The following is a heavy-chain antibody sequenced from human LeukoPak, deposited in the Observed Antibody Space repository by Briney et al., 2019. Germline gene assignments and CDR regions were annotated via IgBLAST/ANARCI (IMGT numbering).Heavy chain of an antibody. V-gene: IGHV1-8*03. CDR3: AREPPTGATDYYYYMDV. CDR2: KNPNSGNT. Sequence: ASVKVSCKASGYTFTSYDINWVRQAPGQGLEWLGWKNPNSGNTGYAQKFQGRVTISTNISISTAYMELSSLRSEDTAVYYCAREPPTGATDYYYYMDVWGKGTTVTVSS. D-gene: IGHD1-26*01. CDR1: GYTFTSYD. J-gene: IGHJ6*03.